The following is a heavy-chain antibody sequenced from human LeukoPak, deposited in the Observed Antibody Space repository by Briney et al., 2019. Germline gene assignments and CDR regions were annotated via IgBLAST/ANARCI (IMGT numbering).Heavy chain of an antibody. J-gene: IGHJ6*02. CDR3: AKDIAAAGPLYGMDV. V-gene: IGHV1-69*01. CDR2: IIPIFGTA. CDR1: GGTFSSYA. D-gene: IGHD6-13*01. Sequence: SVKISCKASGGTFSSYAISWVRQAPGQGLEWMGGIIPIFGTANYAQKFQGRVTITADESTSTAYMELSSLRSEDTALYYCAKDIAAAGPLYGMDVWGQGTTVTVSS.